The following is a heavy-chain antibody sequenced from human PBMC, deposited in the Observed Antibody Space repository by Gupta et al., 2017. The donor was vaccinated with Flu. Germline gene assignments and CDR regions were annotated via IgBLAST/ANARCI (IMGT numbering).Heavy chain of an antibody. D-gene: IGHD2-15*01. Sequence: SYAMSGVRRAPGKGLEWVSGISGSDAYIKYADSVKGRFTISRDNSKNILYLQMNSLRAEDTAVYYCAKDPPIEHHGAFFDYWGQGTLVTVSS. J-gene: IGHJ4*02. CDR3: AKDPPIEHHGAFFDY. CDR2: ISGSDAYI. CDR1: SYA. V-gene: IGHV3-23*01.